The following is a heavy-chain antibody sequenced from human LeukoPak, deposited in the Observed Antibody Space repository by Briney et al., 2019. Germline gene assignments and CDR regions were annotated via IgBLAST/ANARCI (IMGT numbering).Heavy chain of an antibody. CDR2: INPNSGGT. Sequence: ASVKVSCKASGYTFTRYYIHWVRQAPGQGLEWMGWINPNSGGTNYAQKFQGRVTMTRETSISTAYMELSRLRSDDTAVYYCAGAPAMVTTFLVAVLHLIDYWGQGTLVTVSS. V-gene: IGHV1-2*02. J-gene: IGHJ4*02. D-gene: IGHD4/OR15-4a*01. CDR1: GYTFTRYY. CDR3: AGAPAMVTTFLVAVLHLIDY.